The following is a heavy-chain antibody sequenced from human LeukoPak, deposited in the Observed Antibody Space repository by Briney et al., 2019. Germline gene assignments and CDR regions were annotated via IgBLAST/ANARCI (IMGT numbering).Heavy chain of an antibody. V-gene: IGHV3-21*01. D-gene: IGHD4/OR15-4a*01. CDR2: ISSSSSYI. Sequence: GGSLRLSCAASGFTFSSYSMNRVRQAPGKGLEWVSSISSSSSYIYYADSVKGRFTISRDNAKNSLYLQMNSLRAEDTAVYYCARHMVLKHFDYWGQGTLVTVSS. CDR3: ARHMVLKHFDY. J-gene: IGHJ4*02. CDR1: GFTFSSYS.